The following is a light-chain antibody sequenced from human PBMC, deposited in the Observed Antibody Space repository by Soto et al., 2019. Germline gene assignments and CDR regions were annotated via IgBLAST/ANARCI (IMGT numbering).Light chain of an antibody. CDR1: QSVSSSY. J-gene: IGKJ5*01. Sequence: EIVLTQSPGTLSLSPGERDTNSCRASQSVSSSYLAWYQQKPGQAPRLLIYGASSRATGIPDRFSGSGSGTDFTLTISRLEPEDFAVYYCQQYGSSPTFGQGTRLEIK. CDR3: QQYGSSPT. V-gene: IGKV3-20*01. CDR2: GAS.